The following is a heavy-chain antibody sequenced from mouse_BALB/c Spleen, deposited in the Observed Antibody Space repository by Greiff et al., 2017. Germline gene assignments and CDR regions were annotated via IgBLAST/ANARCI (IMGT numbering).Heavy chain of an antibody. Sequence: VQLQQSGAELVRPGVSVKISCKGSGYTFTDYAMHWVKQSHAKSLEWIGVISTYYGDASYNQKFKGKATMTVDKSSSTAYMELARLTSEDSAIYYCARVSGYAMDYWGQGTSVTVSS. CDR1: GYTFTDYA. CDR3: ARVSGYAMDY. CDR2: ISTYYGDA. V-gene: IGHV1S137*01. J-gene: IGHJ4*01. D-gene: IGHD6-2*01.